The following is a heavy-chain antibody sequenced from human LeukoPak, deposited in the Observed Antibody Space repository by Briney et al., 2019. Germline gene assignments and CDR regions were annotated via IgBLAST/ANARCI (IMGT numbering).Heavy chain of an antibody. CDR2: ISSTTSTI. J-gene: IGHJ3*02. V-gene: IGHV3-48*01. CDR3: ARDLPWAAGTDHGAFNI. Sequence: PGGPLRLSCAASGFTFSTYDMNWVRQAPGKGLEWVSYISSTTSTIYYADSVKGRFTISRDNAKNSLYLHMNSLRAEDTAVYYCARDLPWAAGTDHGAFNIWGQGTMVTVSS. D-gene: IGHD6-13*01. CDR1: GFTFSTYD.